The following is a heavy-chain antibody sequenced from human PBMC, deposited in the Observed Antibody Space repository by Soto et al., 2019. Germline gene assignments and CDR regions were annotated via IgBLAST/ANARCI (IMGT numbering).Heavy chain of an antibody. D-gene: IGHD6-6*01. V-gene: IGHV4-39*01. CDR1: GGSISSSSYY. CDR2: IYYSGST. J-gene: IGHJ4*02. CDR3: ARHEGGLQLVDY. Sequence: SETLSLTCTVSGGSISSSSYYWGWIRQPPGKGLEWIGSIYYSGSTYYNPSLKSRVTISVDTPQNQFSLKLSSVTAADTAVYYCARHEGGLQLVDYWGQGTLVTVSS.